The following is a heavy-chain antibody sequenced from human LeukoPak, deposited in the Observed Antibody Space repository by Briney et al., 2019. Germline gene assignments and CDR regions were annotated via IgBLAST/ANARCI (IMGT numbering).Heavy chain of an antibody. CDR2: IYYSGTT. CDR3: AKYSGYDWYFDY. CDR1: GGSISTYY. D-gene: IGHD5-12*01. Sequence: SETLSLTCTVSGGSISTYYWSWIRQPPGKGLEWIGYIYYSGTTNYNPSLKSRVTISVDTSKNQFSQRLSSVTAADTAVYYCAKYSGYDWYFDYWGQGTLVTVSS. J-gene: IGHJ4*02. V-gene: IGHV4-59*08.